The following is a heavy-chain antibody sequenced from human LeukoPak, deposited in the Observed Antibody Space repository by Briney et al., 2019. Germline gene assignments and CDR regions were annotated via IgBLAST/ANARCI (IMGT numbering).Heavy chain of an antibody. CDR3: ASKQLVQGYYYYYMDV. CDR1: GGTFSSYA. CDR2: IIPIFGTA. D-gene: IGHD6-6*01. V-gene: IGHV1-69*13. Sequence: SVKVSCKASGGTFSSYAISWVRQAPGQGLEWMGGIIPIFGTANYAQKFQGRVTITADESTSTAYMGLSSLRSEDTAVYYCASKQLVQGYYYYYMDVWGKGTTVTVSS. J-gene: IGHJ6*03.